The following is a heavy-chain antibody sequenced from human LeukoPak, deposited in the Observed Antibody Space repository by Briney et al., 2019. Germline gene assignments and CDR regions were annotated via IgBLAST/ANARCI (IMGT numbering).Heavy chain of an antibody. Sequence: SVKVSCKASGGTFSSYAISWVRHATGQGLEWMGGIIPIFGTANNAQKFQGRVTITADTSTSTAYMELRSLRSEATAAYYCARGEGDYDPYGYWGQGTLVTVSS. V-gene: IGHV1-69*06. CDR3: ARGEGDYDPYGY. D-gene: IGHD4-17*01. CDR1: GGTFSSYA. J-gene: IGHJ4*02. CDR2: IIPIFGTA.